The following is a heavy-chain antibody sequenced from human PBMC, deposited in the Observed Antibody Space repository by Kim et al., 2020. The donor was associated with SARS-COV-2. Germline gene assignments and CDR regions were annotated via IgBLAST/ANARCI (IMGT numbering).Heavy chain of an antibody. V-gene: IGHV4-39*01. J-gene: IGHJ4*02. CDR1: GGFISSSYD. CDR2: ISYRGST. CDR3: ASQVAFWRRFDY. Sequence: SETLSLTCTVSGGFISSSYDWGWIRQPPGTGLEWIASISYRGSTYYNPSLKSRVTISVDTSKNQFSLQLASVTAADTAMYYCASQVAFWRRFDYRGQGSL.